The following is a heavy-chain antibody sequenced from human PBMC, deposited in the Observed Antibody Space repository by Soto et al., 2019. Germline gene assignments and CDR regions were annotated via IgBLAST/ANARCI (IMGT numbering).Heavy chain of an antibody. V-gene: IGHV4-39*01. CDR2: IYYSGST. Sequence: QLQLQESGPGLVKPSETLSLTCTVSGGSFSSYNYYWGWIRQPPGKGLEWIGSIYYSGSTYYNPSLKSRVIISIDTSKNQFSLKLSSVTAADTAVYYCVRLVGYSYGRGDYWGQGTLVTVSS. CDR1: GGSFSSYNYY. D-gene: IGHD5-18*01. J-gene: IGHJ4*02. CDR3: VRLVGYSYGRGDY.